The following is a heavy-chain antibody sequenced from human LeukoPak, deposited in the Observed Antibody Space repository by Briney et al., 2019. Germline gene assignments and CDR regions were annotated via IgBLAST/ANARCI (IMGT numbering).Heavy chain of an antibody. CDR3: ARSFSSYFDY. CDR1: GFTFSSYS. CDR2: ISSSSSYI. D-gene: IGHD3-3*02. Sequence: PGGSLRLSCAASGFTFSSYSMNWVHQAPGKGLEWVSSISSSSSYIYYADSVKGRFTISRDNAKNSLYLQMNSLRAEDTAVYYCARSFSSYFDYWGQGTLVTVSS. J-gene: IGHJ4*02. V-gene: IGHV3-21*01.